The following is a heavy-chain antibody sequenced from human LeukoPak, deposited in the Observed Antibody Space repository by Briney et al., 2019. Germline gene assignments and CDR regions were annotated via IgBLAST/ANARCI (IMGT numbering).Heavy chain of an antibody. J-gene: IGHJ5*02. V-gene: IGHV4-34*01. CDR3: ARRTKYYDFWSGRWFDP. Sequence: SETLSLTCAVYGESFSGYYWSWIRQPPGKGLEWIGEINHSGSTNYNPSLKSRVTISVDTSKNQFSLKLSSVTAADTAVYYCARRTKYYDFWSGRWFDPWGQGTLVTVSS. CDR1: GESFSGYY. CDR2: INHSGST. D-gene: IGHD3-3*01.